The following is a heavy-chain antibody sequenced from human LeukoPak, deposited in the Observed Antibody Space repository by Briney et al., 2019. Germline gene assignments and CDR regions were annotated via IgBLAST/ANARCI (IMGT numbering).Heavy chain of an antibody. V-gene: IGHV3-9*01. CDR3: AKAKRNSDYLFDY. CDR1: GFTFDDYV. Sequence: GGSLRLSCAASGFTFDDYVMHWVRQAPGRGLEWVSSIGWNKDKILYADSLKGRFTISRDNARRSLFLQMDSLRAEDTAFYYCAKAKRNSDYLFDYWGQGTLVTVSS. J-gene: IGHJ4*02. CDR2: IGWNKDKI. D-gene: IGHD5-12*01.